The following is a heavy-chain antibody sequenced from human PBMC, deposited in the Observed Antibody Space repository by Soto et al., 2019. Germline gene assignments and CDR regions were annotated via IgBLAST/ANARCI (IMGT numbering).Heavy chain of an antibody. CDR2: ISAYSGHT. Sequence: QVQLVQSGAEVKKPGASVTVSCKASGYTFTNYGINWVRQAPGQGLEGMGWISAYSGHTNYAQKLQDKVTMPTDTPTTTAYVELRSLRSADTAVYYCARRPHLADNVELDYWGQGTLVTVSS. J-gene: IGHJ4*02. CDR3: ARRPHLADNVELDY. D-gene: IGHD6-19*01. CDR1: GYTFTNYG. V-gene: IGHV1-18*01.